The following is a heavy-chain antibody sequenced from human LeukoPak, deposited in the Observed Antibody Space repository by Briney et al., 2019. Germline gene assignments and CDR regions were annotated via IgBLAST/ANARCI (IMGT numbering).Heavy chain of an antibody. D-gene: IGHD3-22*01. CDR3: ARAHYYDSSAFDY. CDR1: GFTFSTYN. J-gene: IGHJ4*02. Sequence: PGGSLRLSCAASGFTFSTYNMNWVRQAPGKGLEWVSSISSSSSYIYYADSVKGRFTISRDNAKNSLYLQMNSLRAEDTAVYYCARAHYYDSSAFDYWGQGTLVTVSS. V-gene: IGHV3-21*01. CDR2: ISSSSSYI.